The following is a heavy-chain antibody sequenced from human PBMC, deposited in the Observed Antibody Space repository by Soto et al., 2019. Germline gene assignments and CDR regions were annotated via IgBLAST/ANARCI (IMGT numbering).Heavy chain of an antibody. V-gene: IGHV4-39*01. CDR2: SYYSGST. CDR1: GGSISSSSYY. D-gene: IGHD1-7*01. J-gene: IGHJ4*02. CDR3: ARLRIAGTTSYFDY. Sequence: SETLSLTCTVSGGSISSSSYYWGWLRQPPGKGLERMGCSYYSGSTYYNPSLKRRVTISVDTYKNQFSLKSSSVNAAATAVYYCARLRIAGTTSYFDYWGQGTLVTVSS.